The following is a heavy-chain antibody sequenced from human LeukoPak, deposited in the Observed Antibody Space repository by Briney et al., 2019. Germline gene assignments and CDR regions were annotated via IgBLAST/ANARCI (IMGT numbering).Heavy chain of an antibody. CDR1: GYTFTSYA. D-gene: IGHD4-17*01. CDR3: ARDLATVTTVHFDY. Sequence: ASVTVSCTASGYTFTSYAMHWVRQAPGQRLEWMGWINAGNGNTKYSQKFQGRVTITRDTSASTAYMELSSLRSEDTAVYYCARDLATVTTVHFDYWGQGTLVTVSS. V-gene: IGHV1-3*01. J-gene: IGHJ4*02. CDR2: INAGNGNT.